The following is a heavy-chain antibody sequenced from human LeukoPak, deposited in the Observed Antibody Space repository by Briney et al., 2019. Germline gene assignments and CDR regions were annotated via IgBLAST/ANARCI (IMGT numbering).Heavy chain of an antibody. V-gene: IGHV1-8*02. CDR1: GGTFSSYA. D-gene: IGHD3-22*01. Sequence: ASVKVSCKASGGTFSSYAISWVRQATGQGLEWMGWMNPNSGNTGYAQKFQGRVTMTRNTSISTAYMELSSLRSEDTAVYYCARQGSSYDSSGYYYSYDYWGQGTLVTVSS. CDR3: ARQGSSYDSSGYYYSYDY. CDR2: MNPNSGNT. J-gene: IGHJ4*02.